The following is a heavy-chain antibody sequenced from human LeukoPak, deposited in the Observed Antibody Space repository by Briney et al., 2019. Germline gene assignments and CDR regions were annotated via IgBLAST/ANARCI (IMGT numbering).Heavy chain of an antibody. CDR1: GFTFSDYS. CDR2: ISGSGGST. D-gene: IGHD6-13*01. CDR3: ARALSSSWYNYYYYCYMDV. V-gene: IGHV3-21*01. Sequence: GGSLRLSCAASGFTFSDYSMNWVRQTPRKGLEWVSAISGSGGSTYYADSVKGRFTISRDNAKNSLYLQMNSLRAEDTAVYYCARALSSSWYNYYYYCYMDVWGKGTTVTISS. J-gene: IGHJ6*03.